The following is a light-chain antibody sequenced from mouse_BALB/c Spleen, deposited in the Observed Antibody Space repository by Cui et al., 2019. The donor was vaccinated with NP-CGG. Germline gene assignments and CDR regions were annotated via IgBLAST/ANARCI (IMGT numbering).Light chain of an antibody. J-gene: IGLJ1*01. CDR1: TGAVTTSNY. V-gene: IGLV1*01. CDR3: ALWYSNHWV. Sequence: QAVVTPESALTTSPGETGPLTCRSSTGAVTTSNYANWVQEKPNHLFTGLIGGTNNRAPGVPARFSGSLIGDKAALTITGAQTEDEAIYFCALWYSNHWVFGGGTKLTVL. CDR2: GTN.